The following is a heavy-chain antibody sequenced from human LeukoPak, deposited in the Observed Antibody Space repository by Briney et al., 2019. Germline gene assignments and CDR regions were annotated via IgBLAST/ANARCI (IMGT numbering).Heavy chain of an antibody. V-gene: IGHV4-59*12. CDR2: IYYSGST. Sequence: SETLSLTCTVSGGSISSYYWSWIRQPPGKGLEWIGYIYYSGSTNYNPSLKSRVTISVDTSKNQFSLKLSSVTAADTAVYYCARGTSTYYFDYWGQGTLVTVSS. J-gene: IGHJ4*02. D-gene: IGHD2-2*01. CDR1: GGSISSYY. CDR3: ARGTSTYYFDY.